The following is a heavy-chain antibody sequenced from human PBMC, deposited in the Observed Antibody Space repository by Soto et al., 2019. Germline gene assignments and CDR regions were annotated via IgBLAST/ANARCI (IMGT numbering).Heavy chain of an antibody. J-gene: IGHJ4*02. V-gene: IGHV4-31*03. D-gene: IGHD3-22*01. CDR1: GGSISSGGYY. CDR3: ARVGYYDSSGYYH. Sequence: SETLSLTCTVSGGSISSGGYYWSWIRQHPGKGLEWIGYIYYSGSTYYNPSLKSRVTISVDTSKNQFSLKLSSVTAADTAVYYCARVGYYDSSGYYHWGQGTLVTVSS. CDR2: IYYSGST.